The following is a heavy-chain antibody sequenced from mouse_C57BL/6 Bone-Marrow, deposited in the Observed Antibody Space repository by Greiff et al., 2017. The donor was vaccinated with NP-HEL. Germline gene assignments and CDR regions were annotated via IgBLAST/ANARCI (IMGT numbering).Heavy chain of an antibody. CDR2: IHPNSGST. CDR1: GYTFTSYW. Sequence: VQLQQPGAELVKPGASVKLSCKASGYTFTSYWMHWVKQRPGQGLEWIGMIHPNSGSTNYNEKFKSKATLTVDKSSSTAYMQLSSLTSEDSEVYDCARHELRQGFAYWGQGTLVTVSA. D-gene: IGHD2-4*01. J-gene: IGHJ3*01. CDR3: ARHELRQGFAY. V-gene: IGHV1-64*01.